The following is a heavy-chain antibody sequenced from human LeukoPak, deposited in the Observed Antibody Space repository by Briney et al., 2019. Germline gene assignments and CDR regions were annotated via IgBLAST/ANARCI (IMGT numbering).Heavy chain of an antibody. CDR3: ARVFSGSGWYGGPFEY. CDR2: IYHSGST. J-gene: IGHJ4*02. CDR1: GYFISSGYY. V-gene: IGHV4-38-2*01. Sequence: SETLSLTCAVSGYFISSGYYWGWIRQPPGKGLEWLGSIYHSGSTYYNPSLKSRVTISVDTSKNQFSLKLSSVTAADTAVYYCARVFSGSGWYGGPFEYWGQGTLVTVSS. D-gene: IGHD6-19*01.